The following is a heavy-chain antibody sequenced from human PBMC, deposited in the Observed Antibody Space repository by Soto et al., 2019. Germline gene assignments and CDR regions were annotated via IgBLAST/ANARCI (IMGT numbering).Heavy chain of an antibody. V-gene: IGHV1-69*01. CDR2: VIPIFGTA. CDR1: GGTFSSYA. CDR3: ARDLSYYDSSGYYYPFAFAI. D-gene: IGHD3-22*01. Sequence: QVQLVQSGAEVKKPGSSVKVSCKASGGTFSSYAISWVRQAPGQGLEWMGGVIPIFGTANYAQKFQGRVTITADESTSTAYMELSSRRSEDKAVYYCARDLSYYDSSGYYYPFAFAIWGQGTMVTVSS. J-gene: IGHJ3*02.